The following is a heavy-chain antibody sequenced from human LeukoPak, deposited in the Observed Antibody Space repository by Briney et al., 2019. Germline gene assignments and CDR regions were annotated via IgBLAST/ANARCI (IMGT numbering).Heavy chain of an antibody. J-gene: IGHJ3*01. CDR2: ISYDGRND. Sequence: GGSLRLSCGASGFTFSSYAIHWVRQAAGKGVEWVAVISYDGRNDYYGDSLKGRFTVFRDNVKSTVFAQINSLRADDTAVYYCARAGGDCITTICYFGHAFDLWGQGTLVTVSP. CDR1: GFTFSSYA. V-gene: IGHV3-30*04. D-gene: IGHD2-2*01. CDR3: ARAGGDCITTICYFGHAFDL.